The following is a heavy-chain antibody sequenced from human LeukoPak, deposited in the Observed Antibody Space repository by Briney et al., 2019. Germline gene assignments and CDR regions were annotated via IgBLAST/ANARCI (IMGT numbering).Heavy chain of an antibody. J-gene: IGHJ4*02. CDR1: GFTFSSSA. CDR3: AKQLGYCSDGSCYFPY. CDR2: ISNNGGYT. Sequence: GGSLRLSCAASGFTFSSSAMSWVRQAPEKGLEWVSAISNNGGYTYYADSVQGRFTISRDNSKSTLCLQMNSLRAEDTAVYYCAKQLGYCSDGSCYFPYWGQGTLVTVSS. V-gene: IGHV3-23*01. D-gene: IGHD2-15*01.